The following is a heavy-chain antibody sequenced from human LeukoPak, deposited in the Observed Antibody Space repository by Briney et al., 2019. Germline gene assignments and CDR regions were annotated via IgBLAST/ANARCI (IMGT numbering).Heavy chain of an antibody. V-gene: IGHV1-2*02. Sequence: ASVKVSCEASGYTLRDYYIYWVRQAPGQGLEWLGWLNPHSGGTNYAQKFQGRVTLTSATSISTAYMELTPLTSDDTAIYYCARGLRIINGLDVWGQGTTVIVSS. CDR3: ARGLRIINGLDV. CDR2: LNPHSGGT. CDR1: GYTLRDYY. D-gene: IGHD2-15*01. J-gene: IGHJ6*02.